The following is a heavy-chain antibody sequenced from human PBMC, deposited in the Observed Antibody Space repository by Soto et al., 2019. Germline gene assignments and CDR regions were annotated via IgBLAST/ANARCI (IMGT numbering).Heavy chain of an antibody. J-gene: IGHJ6*02. CDR2: IYYSGST. Sequence: SETLSLTCTVSGGSISSYYWSWIRQPPGKGLEWIGYIYYSGSTNYNPSLKSRVTISVDTSKNQFSLKLSSVTAADTAVYYCARGETFTIFAGMDVWGQGTTVTVS. CDR3: ARGETFTIFAGMDV. V-gene: IGHV4-59*01. D-gene: IGHD3-3*01. CDR1: GGSISSYY.